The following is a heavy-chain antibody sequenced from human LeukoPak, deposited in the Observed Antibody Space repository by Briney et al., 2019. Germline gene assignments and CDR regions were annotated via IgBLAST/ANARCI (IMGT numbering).Heavy chain of an antibody. CDR3: AKGGTGYYKYNWFDP. J-gene: IGHJ5*02. CDR2: ISWNSGSI. CDR1: GFTFDDYA. V-gene: IGHV3-9*01. D-gene: IGHD3-9*01. Sequence: GRSLRLSCAASGFTFDDYAMHWVRQAPGKGLEWVLGISWNSGSIGYADSVKGRFTISRDNAKNSLYLQMNSLRAEDTALYYCAKGGTGYYKYNWFDPWGQGTLVTVAS.